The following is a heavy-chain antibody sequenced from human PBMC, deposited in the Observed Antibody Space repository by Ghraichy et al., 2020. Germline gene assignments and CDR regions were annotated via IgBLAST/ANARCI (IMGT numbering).Heavy chain of an antibody. D-gene: IGHD3-22*01. CDR2: IIPIFGTA. CDR3: ARDAMDYYDSSATDEPGDWDFDL. J-gene: IGHJ2*01. V-gene: IGHV1-69*06. Sequence: SVKVSCKASGGTFSSYAISWVRQAPGQGVEWMGGIIPIFGTANYAQKFQGRVTITADKSTSTAYMELSSLRSEDTAVYYCARDAMDYYDSSATDEPGDWDFDLWGRGTLVTVSS. CDR1: GGTFSSYA.